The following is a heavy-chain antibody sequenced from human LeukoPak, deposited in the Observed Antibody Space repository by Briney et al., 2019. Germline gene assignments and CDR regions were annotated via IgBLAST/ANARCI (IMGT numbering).Heavy chain of an antibody. CDR3: ARGGSSTSFDY. Sequence: GGSLRLSCVVSGFTFSNYAMNWLRQAPGRGLEWVSVIGTTDGNTAHGDFVKGRFTISRDNSKNTVYLQMNSLRAEDTAVYYCARGGSSTSFDYWGQGTLVTVSS. J-gene: IGHJ4*02. D-gene: IGHD2-2*01. CDR2: IGTTDGNT. CDR1: GFTFSNYA. V-gene: IGHV3-23*01.